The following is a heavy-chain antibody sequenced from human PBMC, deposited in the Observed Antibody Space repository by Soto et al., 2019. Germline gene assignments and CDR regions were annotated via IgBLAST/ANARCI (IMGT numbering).Heavy chain of an antibody. CDR1: GGSISSGGYY. Sequence: QVQLQESGPGLVKPSQTLSLTRTVSGGSISSGGYYWSWIRQHPGKGLEWIGYIYYSGSTYYNPSLKSRVTISVDTSKNQFSLKLSSVTAADTAVYYCARVRGVVPAAGYWYFDLWGRGTLVTVSS. D-gene: IGHD2-2*01. V-gene: IGHV4-31*03. J-gene: IGHJ2*01. CDR3: ARVRGVVPAAGYWYFDL. CDR2: IYYSGST.